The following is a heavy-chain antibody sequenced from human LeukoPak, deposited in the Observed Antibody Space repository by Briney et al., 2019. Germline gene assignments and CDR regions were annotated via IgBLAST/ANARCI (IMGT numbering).Heavy chain of an antibody. J-gene: IGHJ4*02. Sequence: SGGSLRLSCAASGFTFSSYSMNWVRQAPGKGLEWVSYISSRSATIYYADSVKGRFTISRDNAKNSLYLQMNSLRAEDTAVYYCATSGGHGWNYYFDNWGQGTLVTVSS. D-gene: IGHD5-12*01. V-gene: IGHV3-48*01. CDR1: GFTFSSYS. CDR3: ATSGGHGWNYYFDN. CDR2: ISSRSATI.